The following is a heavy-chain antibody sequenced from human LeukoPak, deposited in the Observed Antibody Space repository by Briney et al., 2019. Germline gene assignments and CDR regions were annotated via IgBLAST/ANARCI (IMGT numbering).Heavy chain of an antibody. CDR3: ASTPGGHVRPSDV. D-gene: IGHD2-15*01. CDR1: GDTFTSYG. CDR2: IIAYNGNT. Sequence: ASVKVSCKASGDTFTSYGISWVRRAPGQGLEWMGWIIAYNGNTNYAQKLQGRVTITTDTSTSTAYMELRSLRSDDTAVYYCASTPGGHVRPSDVWGKGTTVTVSS. J-gene: IGHJ6*04. V-gene: IGHV1-18*01.